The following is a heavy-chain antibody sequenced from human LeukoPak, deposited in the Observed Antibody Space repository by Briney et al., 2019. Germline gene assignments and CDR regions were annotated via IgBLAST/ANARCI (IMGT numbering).Heavy chain of an antibody. CDR1: GYTFTSYD. V-gene: IGHV1-8*01. CDR3: AREVPYDSSRYYQPFDY. J-gene: IGHJ4*02. Sequence: GASVKVSCKASGYTFTSYDINWVRQATGQGLEWMGWMNPNSGNTGYAQKFQGRVTMTRNTSISTAYMELSSLRSDDTAVYYCAREVPYDSSRYYQPFDYWGQGTLVTVSS. D-gene: IGHD3-22*01. CDR2: MNPNSGNT.